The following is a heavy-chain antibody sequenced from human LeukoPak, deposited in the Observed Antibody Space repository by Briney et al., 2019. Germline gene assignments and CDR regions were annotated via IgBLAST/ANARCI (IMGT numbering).Heavy chain of an antibody. V-gene: IGHV3-23*01. Sequence: GGSLRLSCAASGFTFSSYAMSWVRQAPGKGLEWVSAISGSGGSTYYADSVKGRFTISRDNSKNTLYLQMNSLRAKDTAVYYCAKAPILTGYLAYFDYWGQGTLVTVSS. CDR1: GFTFSSYA. CDR2: ISGSGGST. J-gene: IGHJ4*02. D-gene: IGHD3-9*01. CDR3: AKAPILTGYLAYFDY.